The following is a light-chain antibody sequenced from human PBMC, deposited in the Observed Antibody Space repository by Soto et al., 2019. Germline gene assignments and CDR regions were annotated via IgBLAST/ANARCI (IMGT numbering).Light chain of an antibody. CDR2: KAS. CDR3: QQYGSYSRT. V-gene: IGKV1-5*03. CDR1: QSINSW. Sequence: DIQMTQSPSTLPASVGDRVTITCRASQSINSWLAWYQQKPGKAPKLLIYKASSLESGVPSRFSGSGSGTEFTLTISSLQPDDFATYYCQQYGSYSRTFGQGTKVEIK. J-gene: IGKJ1*01.